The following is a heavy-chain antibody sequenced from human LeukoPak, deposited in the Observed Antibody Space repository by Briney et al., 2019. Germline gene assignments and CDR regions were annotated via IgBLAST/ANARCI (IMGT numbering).Heavy chain of an antibody. CDR3: ARSNQADDY. J-gene: IGHJ4*02. CDR1: GFTFSSYW. D-gene: IGHD1-14*01. Sequence: GGSLRLSCAASGFTFSSYWMHWVRQVPGKGLVWVARINPGGSSITYADSVKGRFTISRDNAKNMLYLQMDSLRAEDTGVYYCARSNQADDYWGQGTLVTVSS. V-gene: IGHV3-74*01. CDR2: INPGGSSI.